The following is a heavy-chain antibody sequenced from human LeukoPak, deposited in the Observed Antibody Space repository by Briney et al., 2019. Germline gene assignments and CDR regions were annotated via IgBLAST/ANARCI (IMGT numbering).Heavy chain of an antibody. D-gene: IGHD3-10*02. Sequence: GGSLTLSCEASGFTFSAYAMTWVRQAPGKGLEWVSSIGSDNKPHYSESVKGRFAISRDNSKNTLFLQLHNLRVEDTALYYCARDVHYYVAMDVWGQGTTVTVSS. J-gene: IGHJ6*02. CDR3: ARDVHYYVAMDV. CDR1: GFTFSAYA. CDR2: IGSDNKP. V-gene: IGHV3-23*01.